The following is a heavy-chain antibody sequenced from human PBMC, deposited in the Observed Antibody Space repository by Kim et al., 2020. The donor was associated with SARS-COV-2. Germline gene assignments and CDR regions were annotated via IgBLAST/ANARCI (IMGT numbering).Heavy chain of an antibody. Sequence: ASVKVSCKASGYTFTDYYMHWVRQAPGQGLEWMGRINPNSGGTIYAQKFQGRVTMTTDTSMSTAYMVLSRLRFDDTAVYYCARPFVGSSVPDYWGQGTVV. V-gene: IGHV1-2*06. CDR2: INPNSGGT. J-gene: IGHJ4*02. CDR3: ARPFVGSSVPDY. D-gene: IGHD6-19*01. CDR1: GYTFTDYY.